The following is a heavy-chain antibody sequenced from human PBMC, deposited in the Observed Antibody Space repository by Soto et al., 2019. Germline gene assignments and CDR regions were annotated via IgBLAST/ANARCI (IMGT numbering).Heavy chain of an antibody. V-gene: IGHV1-69*08. Sequence: QVQLVQSGAEVKKPGSSVKVSCKASGGTFSTYTITWVRQAPGQGLEWMGRIIPIIGIINYAQKFQGRVTISADKSTGTAYRELTGLRSDDTAVYYCAGDPDSHYNDSHASSYPWGQGTLVTVSS. CDR1: GGTFSTYT. D-gene: IGHD4-4*01. J-gene: IGHJ5*02. CDR3: AGDPDSHYNDSHASSYP. CDR2: IIPIIGII.